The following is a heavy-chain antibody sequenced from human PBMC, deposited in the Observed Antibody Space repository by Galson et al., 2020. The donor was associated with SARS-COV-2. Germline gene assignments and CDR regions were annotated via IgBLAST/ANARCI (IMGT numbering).Heavy chain of an antibody. CDR1: GGIFSTSS. Sequence: SVKVSCQASGGIFSTSSFSWVRQAPGERLEWMGAIITIFDTAQYAQKFQGRLTITADESTNTAFMELSSLRSEDTAIYYCARDGVAAAIQEDAFDIWGPGTTLIVSS. CDR3: ARDGVAAAIQEDAFDI. J-gene: IGHJ3*02. D-gene: IGHD2-2*02. CDR2: IITIFDTA. V-gene: IGHV1-69*13.